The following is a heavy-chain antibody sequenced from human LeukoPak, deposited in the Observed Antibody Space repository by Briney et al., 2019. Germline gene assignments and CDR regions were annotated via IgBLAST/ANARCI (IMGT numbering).Heavy chain of an antibody. V-gene: IGHV3-21*01. CDR1: GFTFSSYS. J-gene: IGHJ6*03. CDR3: ARDLAYCGGDCYDYYYYYMDV. Sequence: GGSLRLSCAASGFTFSSYSMNWVRQAPGKGLEWVSSITSSSSYIYYADSVKGRFTISRDNAKNSLYLQMNSLRAEDTAVYYCARDLAYCGGDCYDYYYYYMDVWGKGTTVTVSS. CDR2: ITSSSSYI. D-gene: IGHD2-21*02.